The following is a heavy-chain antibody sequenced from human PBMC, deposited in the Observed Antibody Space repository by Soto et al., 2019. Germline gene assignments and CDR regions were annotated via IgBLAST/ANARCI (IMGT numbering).Heavy chain of an antibody. Sequence: PGGSLRLSCAASGFTFSSYAMTWVRQAPGKGLEWVSSISGSGGSTYYADSVKGRFTISRDNSKNTLYLQMNSLRAEDTAVYYCAKDGIGPNWFDPWGQGTLVTVSS. V-gene: IGHV3-23*01. CDR2: ISGSGGST. CDR3: AKDGIGPNWFDP. J-gene: IGHJ5*02. D-gene: IGHD1-26*01. CDR1: GFTFSSYA.